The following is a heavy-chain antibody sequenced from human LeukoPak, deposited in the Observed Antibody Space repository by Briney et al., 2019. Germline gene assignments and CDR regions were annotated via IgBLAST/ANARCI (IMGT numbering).Heavy chain of an antibody. CDR1: GFTFSSYA. Sequence: GGSLRLSCAASGFTFSSYAMSWVRQAPGKGLEWVSAISGSGGSTYYADSVKGRFTISRDNSKNTLYLQMNSLRAEDTAVYYCASRPIDSSGYYYYYGMDVWGQGTTVTVSS. V-gene: IGHV3-23*01. J-gene: IGHJ6*02. CDR3: ASRPIDSSGYYYYYGMDV. D-gene: IGHD3-22*01. CDR2: ISGSGGST.